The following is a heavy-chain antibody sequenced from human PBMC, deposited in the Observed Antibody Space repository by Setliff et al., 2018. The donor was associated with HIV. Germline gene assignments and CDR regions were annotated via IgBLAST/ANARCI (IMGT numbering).Heavy chain of an antibody. Sequence: ASVKVPCKASGYTFTTYDINWVRQATGQGLEWMGWMNPNSGNTGYAQKFQGRVTMTRHTSTSTAYMQLSSLRSEDTAVYYCARVIPDYGDYYFDYWGQGTLVTVSS. D-gene: IGHD4-17*01. CDR1: GYTFTTYD. CDR3: ARVIPDYGDYYFDY. V-gene: IGHV1-8*02. CDR2: MNPNSGNT. J-gene: IGHJ4*02.